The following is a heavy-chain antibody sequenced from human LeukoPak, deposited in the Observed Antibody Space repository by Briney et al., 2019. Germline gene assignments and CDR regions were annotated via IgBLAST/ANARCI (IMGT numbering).Heavy chain of an antibody. D-gene: IGHD6-19*01. CDR2: INHSGST. CDR1: GGSFSGYY. Sequence: SETLSLTCAVYGGSFSGYYWSRIRQAPGKGLEWIGEINHSGSTNYHPSLKSRVTISLDTSKNQFSLKLSSVTAADTAVYYCAGLAVAGSYWYFDLWGRGTPVSVSS. V-gene: IGHV4-34*01. CDR3: AGLAVAGSYWYFDL. J-gene: IGHJ2*01.